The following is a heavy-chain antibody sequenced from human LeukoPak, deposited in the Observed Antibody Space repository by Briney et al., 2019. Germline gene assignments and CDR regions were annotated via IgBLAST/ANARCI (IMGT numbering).Heavy chain of an antibody. CDR1: GGSISTYY. D-gene: IGHD5-18*01. CDR3: ARSRSGYSYDHAAFDI. V-gene: IGHV4-59*01. J-gene: IGHJ3*02. CDR2: IYYSGDI. Sequence: SETLSLTCTVSGGSISTYYWSWIRRPPGKGLEWIGYIYYSGDINYNPSLKSRVAISVDTSKNQFSLKLSPVTAADTAVYYCARSRSGYSYDHAAFDIWGQGTMVTVSS.